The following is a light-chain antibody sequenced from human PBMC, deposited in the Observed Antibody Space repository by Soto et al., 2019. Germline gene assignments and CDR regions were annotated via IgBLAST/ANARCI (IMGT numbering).Light chain of an antibody. CDR1: SSDLGAGDD. CDR2: GNR. V-gene: IGLV1-40*01. Sequence: QSVLTQPPSVSGAPGQRVTISCTGNSSDLGAGDDVHWYQQLPVAAPKLFIFGNRNRPSGIPERFSGSKSGTSASLAITGLQAEDEADYYCQAYVYSLTASVFGGGTKLTVL. CDR3: QAYVYSLTASV. J-gene: IGLJ3*02.